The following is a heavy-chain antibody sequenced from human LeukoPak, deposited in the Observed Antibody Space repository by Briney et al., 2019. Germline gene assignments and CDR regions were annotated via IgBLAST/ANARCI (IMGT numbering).Heavy chain of an antibody. Sequence: GASVKVSCKASGYTFTGYFMHWVRQAPGQGLEWMGRIIPIFGTANYAQKFQGRVTITTDESTSTAYMELSSLRSEDTAVYYCARVTGYSSGWYWFDPWGQGTLVTVSS. CDR2: IIPIFGTA. J-gene: IGHJ5*02. CDR3: ARVTGYSSGWYWFDP. V-gene: IGHV1-69*05. CDR1: GYTFTGYF. D-gene: IGHD6-19*01.